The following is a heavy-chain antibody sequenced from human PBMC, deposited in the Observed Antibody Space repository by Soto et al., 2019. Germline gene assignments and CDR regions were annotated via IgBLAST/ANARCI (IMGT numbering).Heavy chain of an antibody. J-gene: IGHJ6*01. D-gene: IGHD3-10*01. V-gene: IGHV1-46*01. CDR3: ARLSITMVRGVIRNALDAAYYYYYGIGG. Sequence: ASVKVSCKASGYTFTSYYMHWVRQAPGQGLEWMGIINPSGGSTSYAQKFQGRVTMTRGTSTSTVYMELSSLRSEDTAVYYCARLSITMVRGVIRNALDAAYYYYYGIGGQGQGTT. CDR2: INPSGGST. CDR1: GYTFTSYY.